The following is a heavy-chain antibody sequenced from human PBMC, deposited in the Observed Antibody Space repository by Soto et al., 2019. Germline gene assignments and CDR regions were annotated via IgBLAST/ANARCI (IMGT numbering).Heavy chain of an antibody. CDR2: IYYSGST. D-gene: IGHD5-18*01. CDR3: ARDSYNFDD. CDR1: GGSIRSYY. V-gene: IGHV4-59*01. Sequence: SETLSLTCTVSGGSIRSYYWSWIRQPPGKGLEWIGYIYYSGSTDYNPSLKSRVTISVDTSKSQFSLKLRSVTAADTAVYYCARDSYNFDDWGQGILVTVSS. J-gene: IGHJ4*02.